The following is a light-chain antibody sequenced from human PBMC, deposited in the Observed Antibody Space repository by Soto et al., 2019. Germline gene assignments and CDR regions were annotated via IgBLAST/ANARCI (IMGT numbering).Light chain of an antibody. Sequence: DIQMTQSPSSLSASVGDRLTITCRASQSINSYLNWYQQKPGKAPKLLIYAASSLQSGVPSRFSGSGSGTDFTLTISSLQPEDFATYYCQQSYSTLWTFGQGTKVEIK. V-gene: IGKV1-39*01. CDR1: QSINSY. J-gene: IGKJ1*01. CDR3: QQSYSTLWT. CDR2: AAS.